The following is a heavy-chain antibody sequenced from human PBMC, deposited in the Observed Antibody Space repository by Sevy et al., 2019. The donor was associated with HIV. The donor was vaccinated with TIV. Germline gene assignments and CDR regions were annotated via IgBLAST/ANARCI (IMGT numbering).Heavy chain of an antibody. CDR1: GFTFDDYA. J-gene: IGHJ4*02. CDR3: AKASLTYGGNSDSGSDY. V-gene: IGHV3-9*01. D-gene: IGHD2-21*02. Sequence: GGSLRLSCAASGFTFDDYAMHWVRQAPGKGLEWVSGISWTSGSIGYADSVKGRFTISRDNAKNSLYLQMNSLRAEDTALYYCAKASLTYGGNSDSGSDYWGQGTLVTVSS. CDR2: ISWTSGSI.